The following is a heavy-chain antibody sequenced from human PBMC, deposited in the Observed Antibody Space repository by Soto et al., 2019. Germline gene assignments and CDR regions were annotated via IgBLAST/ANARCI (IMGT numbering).Heavy chain of an antibody. Sequence: EVVLSESGGGLVHPGGSLRLSCAASGITFSSFAMGWVRQAPGKGLEWVSTISGSGVNTYPAYSVMGRFTVYRDNSKNILFLQMNSLRAEDRAVYYCAKDLGQTMISVFEYWGQGTLVTVSS. V-gene: IGHV3-23*01. J-gene: IGHJ4*02. CDR3: AKDLGQTMISVFEY. CDR2: ISGSGVNT. D-gene: IGHD3-22*01. CDR1: GITFSSFA.